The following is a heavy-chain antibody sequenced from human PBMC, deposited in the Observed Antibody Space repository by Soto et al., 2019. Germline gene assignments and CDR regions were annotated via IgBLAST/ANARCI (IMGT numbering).Heavy chain of an antibody. J-gene: IGHJ3*02. V-gene: IGHV3-11*01. CDR3: GRTRIQGWNYVGDAFDI. D-gene: IGHD1-7*01. Sequence: QVQLVESGGGLVKPGGSLRLSCAASGFTFSDYYMSWIRQAPGKGLEWVSYISSSGSTIYYADSVKGRFTITRDNAKNSLYLQMNSRRAEDTAVYYCGRTRIQGWNYVGDAFDIWGQGTMVTVSS. CDR1: GFTFSDYY. CDR2: ISSSGSTI.